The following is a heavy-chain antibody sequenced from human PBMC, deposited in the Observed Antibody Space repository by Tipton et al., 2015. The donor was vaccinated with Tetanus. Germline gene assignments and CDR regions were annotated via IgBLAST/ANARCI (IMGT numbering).Heavy chain of an antibody. CDR1: GYTFSTHG. Sequence: QSGPEVKKPGASVRVSCKASGYTFSTHGISWVRQAPGQGLEWMGWTTTYTAKRVYAQKFQDRLTMTTDMSTNTAYMELRSLRSDDTAVYYCAQDTSATFYNYGMGVWGQGTSVIVSS. D-gene: IGHD2/OR15-2a*01. CDR2: TTTYTAKR. CDR3: AQDTSATFYNYGMGV. J-gene: IGHJ6*02. V-gene: IGHV1-18*01.